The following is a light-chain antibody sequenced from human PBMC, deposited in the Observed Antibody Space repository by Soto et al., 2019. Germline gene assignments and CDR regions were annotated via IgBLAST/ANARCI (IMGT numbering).Light chain of an antibody. CDR3: CSYTTSSSYV. V-gene: IGLV2-14*01. Sequence: QSVLTQPASVSGSPGQSITISCTGSSSDLGYYIFVSWYQQHPGKAPKLMIYDVNNRPSGVSNRFSGSKSGNTASLTISGLQAEDEADYYCCSYTTSSSYVFGTGTKVTVL. J-gene: IGLJ1*01. CDR1: SSDLGYYIF. CDR2: DVN.